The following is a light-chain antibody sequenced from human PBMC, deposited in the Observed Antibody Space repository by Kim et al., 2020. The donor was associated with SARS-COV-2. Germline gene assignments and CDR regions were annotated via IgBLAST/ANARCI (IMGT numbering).Light chain of an antibody. CDR1: STSIGSNY. Sequence: GQRVTTSCSSSSTSIGSNYVYWYQQLPRTAPKLLIYMNNQRPSGVPDRFSGSQSGTSASLAISVLRSEDEADYYCAAWDDSLSGWVFGGGTQLTVL. J-gene: IGLJ3*02. CDR3: AAWDDSLSGWV. CDR2: MNN. V-gene: IGLV1-47*01.